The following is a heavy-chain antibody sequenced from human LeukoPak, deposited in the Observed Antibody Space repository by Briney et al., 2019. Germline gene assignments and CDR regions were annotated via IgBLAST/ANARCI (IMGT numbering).Heavy chain of an antibody. J-gene: IGHJ4*02. CDR3: ARRYCSGGTCYGDY. Sequence: SETLSLTCTVSGGSISSYYWSWIRQPPGKGLEWIGYIYYSGSTNYNPSLKSRVTISVDTSKNQFSLNLSSVTAADTAVYYCARRYCSGGTCYGDYWGQGTLVTVSS. CDR2: IYYSGST. V-gene: IGHV4-59*08. D-gene: IGHD2-15*01. CDR1: GGSISSYY.